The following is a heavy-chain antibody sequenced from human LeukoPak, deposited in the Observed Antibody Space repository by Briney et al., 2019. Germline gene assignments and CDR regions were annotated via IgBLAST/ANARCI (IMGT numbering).Heavy chain of an antibody. CDR2: IYYSGST. D-gene: IGHD3-22*01. CDR1: GGSISSGGYY. V-gene: IGHV4-31*03. Sequence: TLSLTCTVSGGSISSGGYYWSWIRQHPGKGLEWIGYIYYSGSTYYNPSLKSRVTISVDTSKNQFSLKLSSVTAADTAVYYCARYDSSGYYCHWGQGTLVTVSS. J-gene: IGHJ4*02. CDR3: ARYDSSGYYCH.